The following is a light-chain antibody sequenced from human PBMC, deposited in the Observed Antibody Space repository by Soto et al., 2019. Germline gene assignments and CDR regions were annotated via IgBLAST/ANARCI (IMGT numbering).Light chain of an antibody. Sequence: QSALTQPASVSGSPGQSITISCTGSSSDVGGHDHVSWYQHYQGQAPKVMIYEVTKRPTGVSNRFSGSKSGNPASLTISGLQAEDEDDYYCCSFAGGRTFWVLGGGTKRTVL. J-gene: IGLJ3*02. CDR2: EVT. CDR1: SSDVGGHDH. CDR3: CSFAGGRTFWV. V-gene: IGLV2-23*02.